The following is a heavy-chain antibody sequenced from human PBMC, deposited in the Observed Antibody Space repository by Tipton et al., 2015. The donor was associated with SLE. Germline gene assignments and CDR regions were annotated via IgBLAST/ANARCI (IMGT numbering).Heavy chain of an antibody. D-gene: IGHD3-3*01. CDR3: ARDGGITMFGVVLPTAYYYYYMDV. CDR2: VDPEDGET. J-gene: IGHJ6*03. CDR1: GYTFTDYY. V-gene: IGHV1-69-2*01. Sequence: QLVQSGAEVKKPGATVKISCKVSGYTFTDYYMHWVQQAPGKGLEWMGLVDPEDGETIYAEKFQGRVTITADTSTDTAYMELSSLRSEDTAVYYCARDGGITMFGVVLPTAYYYYYMDVWGKGTTVTVSS.